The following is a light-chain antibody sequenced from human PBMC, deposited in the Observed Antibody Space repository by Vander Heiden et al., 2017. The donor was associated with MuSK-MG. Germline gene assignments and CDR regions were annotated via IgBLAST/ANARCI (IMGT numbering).Light chain of an antibody. CDR3: QQSYRTPPT. V-gene: IGKV1-39*01. CDR1: QSSSSY. CDR2: AAA. J-gene: IGKJ4*02. Sequence: IQMPPSPSSLSASVGDRVTITCRASQSSSSYLNGDQQKPGKAPKLLIYAAASLQSGVPSRFSGRGSGTDCTLTISSLQPEDVATYYCQQSYRTPPTFGGGTKVEIK.